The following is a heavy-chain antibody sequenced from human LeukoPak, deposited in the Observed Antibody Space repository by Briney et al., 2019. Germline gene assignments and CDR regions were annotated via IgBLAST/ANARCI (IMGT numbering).Heavy chain of an antibody. CDR3: ARDPSNYAADHYYYMDV. D-gene: IGHD4-11*01. CDR1: GYTFTGYY. V-gene: IGHV1-2*02. Sequence: GASVKVSCKASGYTFTGYYMHWVRQAPGQGLEWTGWINPNSGGTNYAQKFQGRVTMTRDTSISTAYMELSRLRSDDTAVYYCARDPSNYAADHYYYMDVWGKGTTVTVSS. J-gene: IGHJ6*03. CDR2: INPNSGGT.